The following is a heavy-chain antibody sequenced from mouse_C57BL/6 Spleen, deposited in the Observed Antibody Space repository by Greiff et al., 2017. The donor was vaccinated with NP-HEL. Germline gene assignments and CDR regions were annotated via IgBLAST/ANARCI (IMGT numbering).Heavy chain of an antibody. D-gene: IGHD2-2*01. V-gene: IGHV1-69*01. CDR3: ARMGVTTPDY. CDR1: GYTFTSYW. Sequence: QVQLQQPGAELVMPGASVKLSCKASGYTFTSYWMHWVKQRPGQGLEWIGEIDPSDSYTNYNQKFKGKSTLTVDKSSSTAYMQLSSLTSEDSAVYYCARMGVTTPDYWGQGTTLTVSS. CDR2: IDPSDSYT. J-gene: IGHJ2*01.